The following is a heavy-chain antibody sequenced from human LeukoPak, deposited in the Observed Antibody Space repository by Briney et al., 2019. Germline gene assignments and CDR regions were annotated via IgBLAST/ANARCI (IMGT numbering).Heavy chain of an antibody. CDR3: ARDEELGYYDSSGYSFDY. CDR1: GYTFTGHY. V-gene: IGHV1-2*02. J-gene: IGHJ4*02. Sequence: ASVKVSCKASGYTFTGHYMHWVRQAPGQGLEWMGWINPNSGGTNYAQKFQGRVTMTRDTSISTAYMELSRLRSDDTAVYYCARDEELGYYDSSGYSFDYWGQGTLVTVSS. CDR2: INPNSGGT. D-gene: IGHD3-22*01.